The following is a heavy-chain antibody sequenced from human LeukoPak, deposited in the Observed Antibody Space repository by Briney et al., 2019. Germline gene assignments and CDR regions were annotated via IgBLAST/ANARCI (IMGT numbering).Heavy chain of an antibody. CDR2: IRSKTDGGTS. CDR3: ATAPGYRGLAPLDY. J-gene: IGHJ4*02. V-gene: IGHV3-15*01. CDR1: GITFTNAW. Sequence: RGSLRLSCEVSGITFTNAWFNWVRQAQGRGLEWVGRIRSKTDGGTSDLAASVTGRFTISRDDSENTMYLQMNSLDTEDTAVYYCATAPGYRGLAPLDYWGRGTLVTVSS. D-gene: IGHD6-25*01.